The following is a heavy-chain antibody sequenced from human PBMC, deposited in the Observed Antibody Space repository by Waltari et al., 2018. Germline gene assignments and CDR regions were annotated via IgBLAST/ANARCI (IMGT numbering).Heavy chain of an antibody. CDR1: GGSFSGYY. D-gene: IGHD4-17*01. CDR2: INHSRST. V-gene: IGHV4-34*01. CDR3: ARASTVTNVVGGWFDP. J-gene: IGHJ5*02. Sequence: QVQLQQWGAGLLKPSATLSLTCAVYGGSFSGYYWSWIRQPPGKGLEWIGEINHSRSTNYNPARKSRVTISGDTSKNQFSLKLSSVTAADTAVYYCARASTVTNVVGGWFDPWGQGTLVTVSS.